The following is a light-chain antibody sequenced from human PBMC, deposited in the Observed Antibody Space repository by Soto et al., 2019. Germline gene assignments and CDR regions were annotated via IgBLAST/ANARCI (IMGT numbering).Light chain of an antibody. Sequence: QSVLTQPPSASGTPGQRVTISCSGSSSNIRSNYVYWYQQLPGTAPKLLIYRNNQRPSGVPDGFSGSKSGTSASLTISGLRSEDQADYYCAAWDDSLSGRVFGTRTKLTVL. V-gene: IGLV1-47*01. CDR1: SSNIRSNY. CDR3: AAWDDSLSGRV. J-gene: IGLJ1*01. CDR2: RNN.